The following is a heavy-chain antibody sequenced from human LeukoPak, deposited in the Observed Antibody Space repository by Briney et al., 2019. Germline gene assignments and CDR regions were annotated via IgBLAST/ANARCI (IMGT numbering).Heavy chain of an antibody. Sequence: GGSLRLSCAASGFTFSSYGMHWVRQAPGKGLEWVAFIRYDGSNKYYADSVKGRFTISRDNAKNSLYLQMNSLRAEDTAVYYCAGYYDSSGSQDAFDIWGQGTMVTVSS. CDR2: IRYDGSNK. D-gene: IGHD3-22*01. J-gene: IGHJ3*02. CDR1: GFTFSSYG. V-gene: IGHV3-30*02. CDR3: AGYYDSSGSQDAFDI.